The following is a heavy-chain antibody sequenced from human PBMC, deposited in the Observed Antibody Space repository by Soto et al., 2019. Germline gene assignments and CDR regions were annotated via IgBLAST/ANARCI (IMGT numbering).Heavy chain of an antibody. J-gene: IGHJ3*02. CDR2: INSAGSTT. CDR1: GFTFSTYW. D-gene: IGHD4-17*01. CDR3: ARDSPLTTVTPPTDAFDI. V-gene: IGHV3-74*01. Sequence: EVQLVESGGGLVQPGGSLRLSCAASGFTFSTYWMHWVRQAPGKGLVWVSRINSAGSTTTYADSVKGRFTISRDNAKNTLYLQMNSLRAEDTAVYSCARDSPLTTVTPPTDAFDIWGQGTMVTVSS.